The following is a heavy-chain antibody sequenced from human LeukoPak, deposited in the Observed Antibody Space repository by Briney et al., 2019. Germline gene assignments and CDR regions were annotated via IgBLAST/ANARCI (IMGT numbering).Heavy chain of an antibody. CDR1: GYSISSGYY. V-gene: IGHV4-38-2*02. CDR2: INHSGST. J-gene: IGHJ4*02. D-gene: IGHD3-10*01. CDR3: ARPGYGSGRRYFDY. Sequence: SETLSLTCTVSGYSISSGYYWSWIRQPPGKGLEWIGEINHSGSTNYNPSLKSRVTISVDTSKNQFSLKLSSVTAADTAVYYCARPGYGSGRRYFDYWGQGTLVTVSS.